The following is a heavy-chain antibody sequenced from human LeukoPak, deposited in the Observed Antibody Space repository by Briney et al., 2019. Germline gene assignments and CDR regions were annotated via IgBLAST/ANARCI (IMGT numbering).Heavy chain of an antibody. J-gene: IGHJ4*02. V-gene: IGHV4-31*03. CDR1: GGSISSGGYY. CDR2: IYYSGST. D-gene: IGHD4-17*01. Sequence: SETLSLTCTVSGGSISSGGYYWSWIRQHPGKGLEWIGYIYYSGSTYYNPSLKSRVTISVDTSENQFSLKLSSVTAADTAVYYCARAYGDYVLREYYFDYWGQGTPVTVSS. CDR3: ARAYGDYVLREYYFDY.